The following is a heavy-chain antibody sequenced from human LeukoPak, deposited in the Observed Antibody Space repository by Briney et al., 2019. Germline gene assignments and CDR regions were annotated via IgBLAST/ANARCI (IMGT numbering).Heavy chain of an antibody. CDR3: ARGSLDYGGYWYFDL. Sequence: SETLSLTCIVSGGSISSTTYYWGWIRQPPGKRLEWIGSIYYSGNTYYNPPLKSRVTISVDTSKNQFSLKLSSVTAADTAVYYCARGSLDYGGYWYFDLWGRGTLVTVSS. V-gene: IGHV4-39*07. J-gene: IGHJ2*01. CDR1: GGSISSTTYY. D-gene: IGHD4-23*01. CDR2: IYYSGNT.